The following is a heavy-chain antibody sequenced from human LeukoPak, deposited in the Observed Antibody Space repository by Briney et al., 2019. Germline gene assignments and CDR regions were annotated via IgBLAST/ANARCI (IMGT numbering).Heavy chain of an antibody. Sequence: SGGSLRLSCAASGFTFSSYSMNWVRQAPGKGLEWVSSISSSSSYIYYADSVKGRFTISRDNSKNSVYLQMNSLRAEDTAIYYCARDYYNYGDYGWFDPWGQGTLVTVSS. V-gene: IGHV3-21*04. J-gene: IGHJ5*02. CDR2: ISSSSSYI. CDR1: GFTFSSYS. D-gene: IGHD4-17*01. CDR3: ARDYYNYGDYGWFDP.